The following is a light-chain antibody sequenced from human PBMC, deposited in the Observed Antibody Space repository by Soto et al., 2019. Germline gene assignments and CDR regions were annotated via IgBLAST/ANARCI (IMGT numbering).Light chain of an antibody. CDR1: QSISSW. Sequence: DIQMTQSPSTLSASVGDRVTITCRASQSISSWLAWYQQKPGKAPKVLIYKASSLESGVPSRFSGSGSGTEFTLTISSLQPDDFATYYCLQYNSYSSFGQGTKVDSK. CDR2: KAS. V-gene: IGKV1-5*03. CDR3: LQYNSYSS. J-gene: IGKJ1*01.